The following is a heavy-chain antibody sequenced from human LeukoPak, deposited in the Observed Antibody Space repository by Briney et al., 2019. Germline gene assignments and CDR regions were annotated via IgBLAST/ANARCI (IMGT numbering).Heavy chain of an antibody. Sequence: PSETLSLTCTVSGGSISSGGYYWSWIRQHPGKGLEWIGYIPYSGTTYYNPSLKSRVTISIDTSKSQFSLKLSSVTAADTAVYYCARDASGYYLFDYWGQGTLVTVSS. CDR1: GGSISSGGYY. CDR2: IPYSGTT. V-gene: IGHV4-31*03. J-gene: IGHJ4*02. D-gene: IGHD3-22*01. CDR3: ARDASGYYLFDY.